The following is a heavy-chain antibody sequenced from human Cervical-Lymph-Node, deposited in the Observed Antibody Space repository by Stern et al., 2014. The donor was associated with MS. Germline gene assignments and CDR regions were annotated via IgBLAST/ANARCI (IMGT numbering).Heavy chain of an antibody. CDR1: GFTFSNFA. J-gene: IGHJ4*02. Sequence: EVQLVESGGRLVQPGGSLRLSCVASGFTFSNFATYWVRQAPGKGLEWVSVISGNGETTYYADSVKGRFTISRDNSANTLYLHMARLRPEDTAMYYCAKGQRTTVFGVIVPFDSWGQGTLVAVSS. D-gene: IGHD3-3*01. CDR3: AKGQRTTVFGVIVPFDS. V-gene: IGHV3-23*04. CDR2: ISGNGETT.